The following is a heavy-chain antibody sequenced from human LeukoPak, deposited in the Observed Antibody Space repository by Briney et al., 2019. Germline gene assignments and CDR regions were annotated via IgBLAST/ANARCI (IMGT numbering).Heavy chain of an antibody. V-gene: IGHV1-2*02. CDR1: GYTFTGYY. D-gene: IGHD1-7*01. CDR3: ARDREMGTTTLDFDY. J-gene: IGHJ4*02. Sequence: ASVKVSCKASGYTFTGYYMHWVRQAPGQGLEWMGWINANSGGTNYAQEFQGRVTMTRDTSLSTAYMELSRLRSDDTAVYYCARDREMGTTTLDFDYWGQGTLVTVSS. CDR2: INANSGGT.